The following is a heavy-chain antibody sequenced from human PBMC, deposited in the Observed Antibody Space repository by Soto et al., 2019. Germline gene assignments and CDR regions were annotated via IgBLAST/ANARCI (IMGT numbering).Heavy chain of an antibody. CDR1: GFTFDNYA. J-gene: IGHJ4*02. CDR2: ISWNSNTI. V-gene: IGHV3-9*01. Sequence: GGSLRLSCAASGFTFDNYAMHWVRQSPGKGLEWVSGISWNSNTIAYADSVKGRFTISRDNAKNSLYLQMNSLRAEDTAFYYCAKDTGPNWGQGTLVTVSS. CDR3: AKDTGPN.